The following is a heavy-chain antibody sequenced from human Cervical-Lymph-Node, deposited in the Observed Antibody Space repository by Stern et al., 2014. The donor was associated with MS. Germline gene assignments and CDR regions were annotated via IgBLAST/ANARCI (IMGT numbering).Heavy chain of an antibody. CDR1: GGSISSGDYY. D-gene: IGHD6-19*01. V-gene: IGHV4-30-4*01. CDR3: ARDFTVAGSFDY. CDR2: IDHSETT. Sequence: QVQLVESGPELVKPSQTLSLTCTVSGGSISSGDYYWSWIRQPPGKGLEWIGYIDHSETTYYNPSLKSRLTIAIDTSKNQFSLRLTSVTAEDTAVYYCARDFTVAGSFDYWGQGTLVTVSS. J-gene: IGHJ4*02.